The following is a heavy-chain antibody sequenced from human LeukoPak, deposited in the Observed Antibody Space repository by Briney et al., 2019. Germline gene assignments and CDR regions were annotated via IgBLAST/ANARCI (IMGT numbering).Heavy chain of an antibody. V-gene: IGHV3-21*04. J-gene: IGHJ4*02. Sequence: PGGSLRLSCAASGFTFSSYSMNWVRQAPGKGLEWVSSISASSTYIYYADSVKGRFTISRDNAKRSLSLQMNSLEASDIAMYYCARHSALVGEIDYWGQGTLVTVSS. CDR3: ARHSALVGEIDY. D-gene: IGHD5-18*01. CDR2: ISASSTYI. CDR1: GFTFSSYS.